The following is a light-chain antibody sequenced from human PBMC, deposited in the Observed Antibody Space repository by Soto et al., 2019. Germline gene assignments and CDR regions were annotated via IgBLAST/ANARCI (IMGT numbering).Light chain of an antibody. Sequence: QSVLTQPASVSGSPGQSITISCTGTSSDVGGYNYVSWYQQHPGKAPKIMIYDVSNRPSGVSNRFSGSKSGNTASLTISGLQAEDEADYYCSSYTSRSSSTYVFGTGTKVTVL. CDR2: DVS. V-gene: IGLV2-14*01. J-gene: IGLJ1*01. CDR1: SSDVGGYNY. CDR3: SSYTSRSSSTYV.